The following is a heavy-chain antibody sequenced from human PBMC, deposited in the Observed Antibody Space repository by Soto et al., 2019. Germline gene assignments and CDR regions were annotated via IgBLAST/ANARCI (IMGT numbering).Heavy chain of an antibody. CDR2: IIPIFGTA. J-gene: IGHJ6*02. CDR1: GGTFSSYA. V-gene: IGHV1-69*13. CDR3: ASCSSTSCYYYYYGMDV. D-gene: IGHD2-2*01. Sequence: SVKVSCKASGGTFSSYAISWVRQAPGQGLEWMGGIIPIFGTANYAQKFQGRVTITADESTSTAYMELSSLRSEDTAVYYCASCSSTSCYYYYYGMDVWGQGTTITVSS.